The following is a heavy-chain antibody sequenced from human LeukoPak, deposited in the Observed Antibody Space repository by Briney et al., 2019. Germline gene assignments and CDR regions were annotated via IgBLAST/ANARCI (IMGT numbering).Heavy chain of an antibody. CDR1: GASMKNSF. J-gene: IGHJ5*02. Sequence: SETLSLTCSVSGASMKNSFWSWIRQPPGKGLEWIGYISDSGNTNYNPSLKSRVTFSIDTSKGQFYLSLRSVTAADTALYFCARNRFYLTGAYYFDPWGRGTQVTVSS. CDR2: ISDSGNT. D-gene: IGHD3-22*01. V-gene: IGHV4-59*01. CDR3: ARNRFYLTGAYYFDP.